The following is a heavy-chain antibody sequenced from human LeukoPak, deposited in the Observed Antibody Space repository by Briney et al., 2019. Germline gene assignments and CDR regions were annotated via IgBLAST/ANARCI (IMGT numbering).Heavy chain of an antibody. CDR2: LSYSGST. CDR3: ARSLSRSSYGNFDY. CDR1: GGSINNDY. Sequence: PSETLSLTCTVSGGSINNDYWSWIRQPPGKGLEWIGYLSYSGSTSYNPSLKRRVTISADTSKNQFSLKTNSVTAADTAVYYCARSLSRSSYGNFDYWGQGTLVTVSP. V-gene: IGHV4-59*01. J-gene: IGHJ4*02. D-gene: IGHD3-10*01.